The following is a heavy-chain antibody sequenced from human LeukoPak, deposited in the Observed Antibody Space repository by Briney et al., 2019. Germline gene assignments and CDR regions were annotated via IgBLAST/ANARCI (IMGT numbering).Heavy chain of an antibody. CDR1: GFTFSTYA. CDR3: ARVSSSGWYAFDF. CDR2: ISGNGRNT. V-gene: IGHV3-64*01. J-gene: IGHJ3*01. Sequence: GGSLRLSCAASGFTFSTYAIYWVRQAPGKGLEYVSGISGNGRNTYYGNSVKGRLTISRDNSKNTLYLQMGSLRAEDMGVYYCARVSSSGWYAFDFWGQGTMVTVSS. D-gene: IGHD6-19*01.